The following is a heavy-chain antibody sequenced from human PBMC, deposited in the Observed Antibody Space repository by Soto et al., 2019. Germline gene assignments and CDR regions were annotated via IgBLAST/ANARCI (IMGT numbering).Heavy chain of an antibody. CDR2: IYYSGST. D-gene: IGHD1-1*01. Sequence: SETLSLTCTVSGGSISSSSYYWGWIRQPPGKGLEWIGSIYYSGSTYYNPTLKSRVTISVDTSKNQFSLKLSSVTAAAAAVYYCGRGGTGTTFDYWGQGTLVTVSS. V-gene: IGHV4-39*07. J-gene: IGHJ4*02. CDR3: GRGGTGTTFDY. CDR1: GGSISSSSYY.